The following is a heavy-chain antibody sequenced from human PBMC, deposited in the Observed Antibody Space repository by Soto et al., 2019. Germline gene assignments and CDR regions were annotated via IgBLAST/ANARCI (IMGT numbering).Heavy chain of an antibody. V-gene: IGHV1-69*01. CDR2: IIPIFGTA. J-gene: IGHJ4*02. D-gene: IGHD6-19*01. CDR1: GGTFSSYA. Sequence: QVQLVQSGAEVKKPGSSVKVSCKASGGTFSSYAISWVRQAPGQGLEWMGGIIPIFGTANYAQKFQGRVTIPANESTSTAYMELSSLRSEDTAVYYCARDLASAVAGNGVEDYWGQGTLVTVSS. CDR3: ARDLASAVAGNGVEDY.